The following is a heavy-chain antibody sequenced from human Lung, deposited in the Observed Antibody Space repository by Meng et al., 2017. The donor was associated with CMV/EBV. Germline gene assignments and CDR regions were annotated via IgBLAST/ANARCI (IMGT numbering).Heavy chain of an antibody. CDR3: ARDDYTNYVVDV. Sequence: GGSLRLSCAASGFTFSGYTMNWVRQAPGKGLEWVSCITSSSTYIYYAESVKGRFTISRDNAKNSLHLQMNSLRAEDTAVYYCARDDYTNYVVDVWGQGGTVTVSS. CDR2: ITSSSTYI. V-gene: IGHV3-21*01. CDR1: GFTFSGYT. D-gene: IGHD4-11*01. J-gene: IGHJ6*02.